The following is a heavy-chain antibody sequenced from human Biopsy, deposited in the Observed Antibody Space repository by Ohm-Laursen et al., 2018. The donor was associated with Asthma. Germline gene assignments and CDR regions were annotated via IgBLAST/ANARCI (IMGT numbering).Heavy chain of an antibody. CDR2: VSHTGST. V-gene: IGHV4-61*08. CDR1: GASIKTDDHY. CDR3: ARLADCSGGACYSYGWFDP. Sequence: SDTLSLTCTVSGASIKTDDHYWSWLRQHPGKGLEYIGDVSHTGSTNYNPSLKSRVTMSLDTSKNQFSLRLTSVTPADTAVYYCARLADCSGGACYSYGWFDPWGQGTRVTVSS. J-gene: IGHJ5*02. D-gene: IGHD2-15*01.